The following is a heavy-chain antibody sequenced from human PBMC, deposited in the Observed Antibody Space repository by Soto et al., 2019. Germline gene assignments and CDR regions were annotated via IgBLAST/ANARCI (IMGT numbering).Heavy chain of an antibody. CDR1: GFTFTNGW. J-gene: IGHJ4*02. V-gene: IGHV3-15*01. CDR2: NKGKIDGGTI. Sequence: EVQLVESGGGLVKPGGSLRLSCAASGFTFTNGWMTWVRQAPGKGLYWVGRNKGKIDGGTIDYAAPVKGRFTISRDDSKNTLYLQMNSLKTEDTAVYYCTTGRDLDYWGQGTMVTVSS. CDR3: TTGRDLDY.